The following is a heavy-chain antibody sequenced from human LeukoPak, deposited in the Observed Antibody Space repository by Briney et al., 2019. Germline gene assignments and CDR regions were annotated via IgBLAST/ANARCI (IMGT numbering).Heavy chain of an antibody. V-gene: IGHV3-23*01. CDR1: GFTFSSYA. CDR2: ISGSGGST. Sequence: GGSLRLSCAASGFTFSSYAMSWVRQAPGKGLEWVSAISGSGGSTYYADSVKVRFTISRDNSKNALCLQRNSLKAEDTAVYYCAKSPPGYYYDSSGYYSDCWGEGTLVTVYS. J-gene: IGHJ4*02. D-gene: IGHD3-22*01. CDR3: AKSPPGYYYDSSGYYSDC.